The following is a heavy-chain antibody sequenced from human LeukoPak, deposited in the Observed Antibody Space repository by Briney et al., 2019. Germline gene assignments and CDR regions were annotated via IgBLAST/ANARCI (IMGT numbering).Heavy chain of an antibody. CDR3: ARTQYSSSWYCYYYMDV. Sequence: SETLSLTCTASGGSITSYCWTWIRQPPGKGLDLIWHDYTSGSTNYNPSLKSRVTISVDTSKNQFSLKLSSVTAADTAVYYCARTQYSSSWYCYYYMDVWGKGTTVTVSS. CDR2: DYTSGST. D-gene: IGHD6-13*01. V-gene: IGHV4-4*09. CDR1: GGSITSYC. J-gene: IGHJ6*03.